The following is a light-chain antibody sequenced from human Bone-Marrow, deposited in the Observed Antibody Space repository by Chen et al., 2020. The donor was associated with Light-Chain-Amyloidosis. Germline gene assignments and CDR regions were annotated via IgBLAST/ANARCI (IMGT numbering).Light chain of an antibody. CDR1: DLPTKY. V-gene: IGLV3-25*03. CDR3: QSADSSGTYEVI. Sequence: SYELTQPPSVSVSPGQTARITCSGDDLPTKYAYWYQQKPGQAPVLVIHRDTERPSGISERFSGSSSGTTATLTISGVQADGVAYYHCQSADSSGTYEVIFGGGTKLTVL. CDR2: RDT. J-gene: IGLJ2*01.